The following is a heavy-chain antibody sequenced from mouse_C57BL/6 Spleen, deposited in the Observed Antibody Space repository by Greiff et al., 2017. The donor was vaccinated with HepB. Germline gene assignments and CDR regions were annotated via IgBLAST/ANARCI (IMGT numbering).Heavy chain of an antibody. D-gene: IGHD2-4*01. CDR2: INPYNGGT. CDR1: GYTFTDYY. J-gene: IGHJ4*01. V-gene: IGHV1-19*01. Sequence: EVQLQQSGPVLVKPGASVKMSCKASGYTFTDYYMNWVKQSHGKSLEWIGVINPYNGGTSYNQKFKGKATLTVDKSSSTAYMELNSLTSEDSAVYYCARRAYDYDGAMDYWGQGTSVTVSS. CDR3: ARRAYDYDGAMDY.